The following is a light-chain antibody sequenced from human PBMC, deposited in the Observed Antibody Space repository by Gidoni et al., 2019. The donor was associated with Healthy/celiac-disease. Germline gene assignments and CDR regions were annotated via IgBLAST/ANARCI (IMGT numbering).Light chain of an antibody. CDR3: QQYYSTPLT. CDR2: WAS. CDR1: QSVLYSSNNKNY. V-gene: IGKV4-1*01. J-gene: IGKJ1*01. Sequence: DIVVTQSPDSLALSLGERATINCKSSQSVLYSSNNKNYLAWYQQKPGQPPKLLIYWASTRESGVPDRFSGSGSGTDFTLTISSLQAEDVAVYYCQQYYSTPLTFGQGTKVEIK.